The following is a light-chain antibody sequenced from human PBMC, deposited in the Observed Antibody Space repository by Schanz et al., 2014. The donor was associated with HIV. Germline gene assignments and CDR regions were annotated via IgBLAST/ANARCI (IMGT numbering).Light chain of an antibody. CDR3: LRHNAYPLT. CDR1: QGIGND. J-gene: IGKJ5*01. V-gene: IGKV1-17*01. Sequence: DIQMTQSPSSLSASVGDRVTITCRASQGIGNDLGWYQQRPGKAPKRLIYAASTLQSGVPSRFVGGGSGTEFTLTISGLQPEDFATYYCLRHNAYPLTFGQGTRLDI. CDR2: AAS.